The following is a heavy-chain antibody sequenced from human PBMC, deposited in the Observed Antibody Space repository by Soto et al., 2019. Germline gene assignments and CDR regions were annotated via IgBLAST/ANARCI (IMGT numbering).Heavy chain of an antibody. D-gene: IGHD2-21*02. Sequence: PSETLSLTCSVSGFAISRGYYWSWVRQPPGKGLEWIGSIYPSVSSYHNPSLATRLGLSIDASKNQFTLNLTSVTAADTALYFCAREKVGTTFFDTWDQGIQVTVSS. CDR1: GFAISRGYY. CDR2: IYPSVSS. V-gene: IGHV4-38-2*02. CDR3: AREKVGTTFFDT. J-gene: IGHJ4*02.